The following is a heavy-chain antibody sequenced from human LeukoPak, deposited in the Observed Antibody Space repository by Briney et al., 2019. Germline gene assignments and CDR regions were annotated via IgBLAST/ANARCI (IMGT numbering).Heavy chain of an antibody. CDR3: ARVGRTDSGYCSSTSCFYFDY. J-gene: IGHJ4*02. CDR1: GYTFTGYY. V-gene: IGHV1-2*02. D-gene: IGHD2-2*01. CDR2: INPNSGGT. Sequence: GASVKVSCKASGYTFTGYYMHWVRQAPGQGLEWMGWINPNSGGTNYAQKFQGRVTMTRDTSISTAYMELSRLRSDDTAVYYCARVGRTDSGYCSSTSCFYFDYWGQGTLVTVSS.